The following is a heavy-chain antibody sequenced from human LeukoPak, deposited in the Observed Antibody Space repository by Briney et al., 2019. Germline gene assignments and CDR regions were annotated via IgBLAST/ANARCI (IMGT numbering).Heavy chain of an antibody. Sequence: GGSLRLSCAASGFTFSSHSMNWVRQAPGKGLEWVSYISSSSSTIYYADSVKGRFTISRDNAKNSLYLQMNSLRAEDTAVYYCAREGLCGGDCYDYGMDVWGQGTTVTVSS. V-gene: IGHV3-48*01. J-gene: IGHJ6*02. CDR3: AREGLCGGDCYDYGMDV. D-gene: IGHD2-21*02. CDR2: ISSSSSTI. CDR1: GFTFSSHS.